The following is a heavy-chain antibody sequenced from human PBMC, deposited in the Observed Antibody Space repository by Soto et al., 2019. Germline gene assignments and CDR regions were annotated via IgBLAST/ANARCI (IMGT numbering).Heavy chain of an antibody. CDR3: VKDMGQAAVGIRYPYGLDV. Sequence: PVGSLRLSCSGSGFTVSSFGMHWVRQALGKGLEHVSTLSSNGIGTYYADSVKGRFTFSRDTSKNTLYLQMSSLRTEDTAVYYCVKDMGQAAVGIRYPYGLDVWGLGTTVTVSS. CDR2: LSSNGIGT. V-gene: IGHV3-64D*06. J-gene: IGHJ6*02. CDR1: GFTVSSFG. D-gene: IGHD6-13*01.